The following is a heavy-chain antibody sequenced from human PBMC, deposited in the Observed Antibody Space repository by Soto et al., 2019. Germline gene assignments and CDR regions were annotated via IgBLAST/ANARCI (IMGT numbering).Heavy chain of an antibody. CDR2: IWYDGSNK. D-gene: IGHD3-22*01. CDR1: GFTFSSYG. CDR3: ARGTYYYDSSGSDYGY. Sequence: PGGSLRLSCAASGFTFSSYGMHWVRQAPGKGLEWVAVIWYDGSNKYYADSVKGRFTISRDNSKNTLYLQMNSLRAEDTAVYYCARGTYYYDSSGSDYGYWGQGTLVTVSS. V-gene: IGHV3-33*01. J-gene: IGHJ4*02.